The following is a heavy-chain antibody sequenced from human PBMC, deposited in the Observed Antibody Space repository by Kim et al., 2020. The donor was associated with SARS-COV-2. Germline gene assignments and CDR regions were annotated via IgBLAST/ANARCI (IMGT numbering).Heavy chain of an antibody. Sequence: SETLSLTCIVSSDYITNTESDYGWIRQSPGQGLEWIGSFRHGKNIYYNPSLKSRVTISADTSKNQLSLKVTSVTAADSAVYYCQRAFWTSTAVDVWGQGTTVTVSS. J-gene: IGHJ6*02. CDR3: QRAFWTSTAVDV. CDR1: SDYITNTESD. CDR2: FRHGKNI. V-gene: IGHV4-39*01. D-gene: IGHD3-3*01.